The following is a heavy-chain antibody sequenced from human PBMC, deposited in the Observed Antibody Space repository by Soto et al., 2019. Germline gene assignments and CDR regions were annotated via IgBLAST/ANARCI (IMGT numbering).Heavy chain of an antibody. CDR3: AREVNSSPARGPNWFDP. J-gene: IGHJ5*02. D-gene: IGHD6-13*01. V-gene: IGHV4-4*02. CDR2: TYHSGTT. Sequence: QVQLQESGPGLVQPSGTLSLTCAVSGDSINNSHWWSWVRQTPGKGLEWIGETYHSGTTNYNPSLKTRVTISIDKSKNQFSLKINSVSAAYTAVYYCAREVNSSPARGPNWFDPWGPRTLVTVSS. CDR1: GDSINNSHW.